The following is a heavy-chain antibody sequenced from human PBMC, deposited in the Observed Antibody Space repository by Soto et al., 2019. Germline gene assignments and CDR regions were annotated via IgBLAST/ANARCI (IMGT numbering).Heavy chain of an antibody. D-gene: IGHD2-2*01. V-gene: IGHV4-28*01. CDR3: ARSPYADALDI. Sequence: QVQLQESGPGLVKPSDTLSLTCAVSGYSITNVNWWAWLRQPPGKGLEWIGYTFHSGTTHNNPSLKSRVTMSVDTSKNQFSLKVDSLTAEDTAVYYCARSPYADALDIWGQGTMGTVSS. CDR2: TFHSGTT. CDR1: GYSITNVNW. J-gene: IGHJ3*02.